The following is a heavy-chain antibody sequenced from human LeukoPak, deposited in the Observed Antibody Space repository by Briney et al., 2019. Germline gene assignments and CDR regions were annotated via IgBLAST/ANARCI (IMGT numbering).Heavy chain of an antibody. V-gene: IGHV1-2*02. Sequence: ASVTVSCKASGYTFTGYYMHWVRQAPGQGLEWMGWIDPTSGGTKYAQKFQGRVTMTRDTSISTAYMELSRLRSDDTAVFYCAREYYDGSGHKHSFDVWGQGTMVTVSS. CDR1: GYTFTGYY. J-gene: IGHJ3*01. CDR3: AREYYDGSGHKHSFDV. D-gene: IGHD3-22*01. CDR2: IDPTSGGT.